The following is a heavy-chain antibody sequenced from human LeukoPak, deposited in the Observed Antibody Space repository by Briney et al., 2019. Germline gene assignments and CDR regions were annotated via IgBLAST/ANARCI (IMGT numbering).Heavy chain of an antibody. CDR3: AKSGGYGLIDY. V-gene: IGHV4-39*01. Sequence: SEALSLTCSVSGVSISSSFYYFGWIRQPPGKGLEWIGSIYYSGSTYYNASLKSRVTISLDTSRNQVSLKLNSVTATDTAVYYCAKSGGYGLIDYWGQGTLVSVSS. D-gene: IGHD1-26*01. CDR2: IYYSGST. CDR1: GVSISSSFYY. J-gene: IGHJ4*01.